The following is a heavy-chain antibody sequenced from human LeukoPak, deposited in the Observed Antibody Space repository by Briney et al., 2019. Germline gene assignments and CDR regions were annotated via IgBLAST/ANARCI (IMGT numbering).Heavy chain of an antibody. D-gene: IGHD6-13*01. J-gene: IGHJ4*02. CDR3: ARDLDSSSWAF. Sequence: GGSLRLSCAASGFTFSRYSMNWVRQAPGKGLEWVSTISSSSSSIYYADSVKGRFTISRDNAKNSLYLQMNSLRAEDTDVYYCARDLDSSSWAFGGQGTLVTVSS. V-gene: IGHV3-21*01. CDR2: ISSSSSSI. CDR1: GFTFSRYS.